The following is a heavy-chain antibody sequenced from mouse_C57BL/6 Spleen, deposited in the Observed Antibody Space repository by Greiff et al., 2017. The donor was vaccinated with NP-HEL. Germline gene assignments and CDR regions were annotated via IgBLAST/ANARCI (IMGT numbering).Heavy chain of an antibody. CDR1: GYSITSGYY. D-gene: IGHD2-3*01. J-gene: IGHJ1*03. Sequence: ESGPGLVKPSQSLSLTCSVTGYSITSGYYWNWIRQFPGNKLEWMGYISYDGSNNYNPSLKNRISITRDTSKNQFFLKLNSVTTEDTATYYCASYDGYGYFDVWGTGTTVTVSS. CDR2: ISYDGSN. CDR3: ASYDGYGYFDV. V-gene: IGHV3-6*01.